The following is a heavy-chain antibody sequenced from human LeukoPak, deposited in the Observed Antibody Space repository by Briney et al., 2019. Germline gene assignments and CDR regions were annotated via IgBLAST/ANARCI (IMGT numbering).Heavy chain of an antibody. J-gene: IGHJ4*02. CDR2: INPNSGGT. CDR1: GYTFTSYG. V-gene: IGHV1-2*04. CDR3: ARESPGDFDFDY. D-gene: IGHD2-21*02. Sequence: ASVKVSCKASGYTFTSYGISWVRQAPGQGLEWMGWINPNSGGTNYAQKFQGWVTMTRDTSISTAYMELSRLRSDDTAVYYCARESPGDFDFDYWGQGTLVTVSS.